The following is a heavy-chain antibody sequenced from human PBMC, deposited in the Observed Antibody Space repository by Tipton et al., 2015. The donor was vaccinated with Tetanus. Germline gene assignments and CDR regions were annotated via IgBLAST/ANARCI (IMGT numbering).Heavy chain of an antibody. J-gene: IGHJ6*04. CDR1: GFTFKSYT. CDR3: AKEALGVLNL. Sequence: SLRLSCTASGFTFKSYTLNWVRQAPGNGLEWVAAISGSRLTPYYADSVKGRFTISRDNSKNTLSLQLNSLRADDTAIYYCAKEALGVLNLWGNGTTVIVSP. D-gene: IGHD1-14*01. CDR2: ISGSRLTP. V-gene: IGHV3-23*01.